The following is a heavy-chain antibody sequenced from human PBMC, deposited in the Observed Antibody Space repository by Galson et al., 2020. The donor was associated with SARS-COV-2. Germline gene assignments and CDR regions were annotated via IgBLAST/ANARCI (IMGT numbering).Heavy chain of an antibody. CDR3: AREEISSRAYAFEL. CDR1: GYTFTSYG. V-gene: IGHV1-18*01. CDR2: ISAYNGNT. Sequence: ASVKVSCKASGYTFTSYGISWVRQAPGQGLEWMGWISAYNGNTNYAQKLQGRVTMTTDTSTSTAYMELRSLRSDDTAVYYCAREEISSRAYAFELWGQGTLVTVSS. D-gene: IGHD3-3*02. J-gene: IGHJ5*02.